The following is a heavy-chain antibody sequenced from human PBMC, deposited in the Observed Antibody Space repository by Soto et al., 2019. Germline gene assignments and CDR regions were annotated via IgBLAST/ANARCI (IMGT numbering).Heavy chain of an antibody. J-gene: IGHJ3*01. CDR2: IGANGGGT. Sequence: EVQLLEPGGGLVQPGGSLRLSCAASGFTFSSFFMSWVHQAPGKGLDWVSGIGANGGGTYYADSVKGRFIISRDNSTNTLYLQMNSLRAEDTAVYYCARVPNGDYLGAFDFWGQKTMVTVSS. D-gene: IGHD4-17*01. V-gene: IGHV3-23*01. CDR1: GFTFSSFF. CDR3: ARVPNGDYLGAFDF.